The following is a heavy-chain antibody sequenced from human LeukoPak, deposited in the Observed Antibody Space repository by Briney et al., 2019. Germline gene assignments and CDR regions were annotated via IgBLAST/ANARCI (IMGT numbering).Heavy chain of an antibody. CDR2: IDSGGTT. Sequence: PGGSLRLSCAASGFTVSTNYMTWVRQTPGKGLEWVSLIDSGGTTYYADSVKGRFTISRDNSKNTLYLQMNSLRAEDTALYYCARDLGFSSSWAYWGQGTLVTVSA. J-gene: IGHJ4*02. CDR3: ARDLGFSSSWAY. D-gene: IGHD6-13*01. CDR1: GFTVSTNY. V-gene: IGHV3-66*01.